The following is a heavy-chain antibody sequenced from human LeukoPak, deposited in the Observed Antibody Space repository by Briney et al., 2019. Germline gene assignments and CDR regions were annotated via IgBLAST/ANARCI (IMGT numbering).Heavy chain of an antibody. D-gene: IGHD2-15*01. CDR3: ARDCSGGSCYSKDAFDI. CDR1: GFTFSSYA. Sequence: GGSLRLSCAASGFTFSSYAMSWVRQAPGKGLEWVSYISSSSSTIYYADSVKGRFTISRGNAKNSLYLQMNSLRAEDTAVYYCARDCSGGSCYSKDAFDIWGQGTMVTVSS. J-gene: IGHJ3*02. V-gene: IGHV3-48*01. CDR2: ISSSSSTI.